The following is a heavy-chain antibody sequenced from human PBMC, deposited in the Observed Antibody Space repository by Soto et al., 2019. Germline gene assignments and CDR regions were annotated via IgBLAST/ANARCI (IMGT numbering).Heavy chain of an antibody. CDR3: ARAEYYYDSSGYRQESFDY. CDR1: GGSISSGGYY. J-gene: IGHJ4*02. D-gene: IGHD3-22*01. V-gene: IGHV4-31*03. Sequence: QVQLQESGPGLVKPSQTLSLTCTVSGGSISSGGYYWSWIRQHPGKGLEWIGYIYYSGSTYYNPSLKSRVTISVDTSKNQFSLKLSSVTAADTAVYYCARAEYYYDSSGYRQESFDYWGQGTLVTVSS. CDR2: IYYSGST.